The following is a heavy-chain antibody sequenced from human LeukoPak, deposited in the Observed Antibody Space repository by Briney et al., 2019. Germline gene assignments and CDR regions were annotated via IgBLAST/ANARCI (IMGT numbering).Heavy chain of an antibody. D-gene: IGHD4-17*01. J-gene: IGHJ4*02. V-gene: IGHV3-7*03. CDR2: IKQDGSEK. CDR1: GFTFSSYT. Sequence: GGSLRLSCAASGFTFSSYTMSWVRQAPGKGLEWVANIKQDGSEKYYVDSVKGRFTISRDNAKNSLYLQMNSLRAEDTAVYYCARDYRGLDGDYGDYWGQGTLVTVSS. CDR3: ARDYRGLDGDYGDY.